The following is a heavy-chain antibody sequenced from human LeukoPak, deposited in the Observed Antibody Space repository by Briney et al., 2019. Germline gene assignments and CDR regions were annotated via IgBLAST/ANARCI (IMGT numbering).Heavy chain of an antibody. CDR3: ARGDYYGSGSYPYYFDY. CDR2: INHSGST. V-gene: IGHV4-34*01. CDR1: GGSFSGYY. J-gene: IGHJ4*02. D-gene: IGHD3-10*01. Sequence: PSETLSLTCAVYGGSFSGYYWSWIRQPPGKGLEWIGEINHSGSTSYNSSLKSRVIISSDPSRNELSLKLSSVTAADTAVYYCARGDYYGSGSYPYYFDYWGQGTLVTVSS.